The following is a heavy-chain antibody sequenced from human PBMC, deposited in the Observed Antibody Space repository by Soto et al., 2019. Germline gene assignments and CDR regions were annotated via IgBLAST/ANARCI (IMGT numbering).Heavy chain of an antibody. Sequence: QVQLVESGGGVVQPGRSLRLSCAASGFTFSSYGMHWVRQAPGKGLEWVAVIWYDGSNKYYADSVKGRFTISRDNYKNTLYLQMNSLRAEDTAVYYCARDGITMVRGKIYGMDVWGQGTTVTVSS. CDR2: IWYDGSNK. V-gene: IGHV3-33*01. D-gene: IGHD3-10*01. CDR3: ARDGITMVRGKIYGMDV. J-gene: IGHJ6*02. CDR1: GFTFSSYG.